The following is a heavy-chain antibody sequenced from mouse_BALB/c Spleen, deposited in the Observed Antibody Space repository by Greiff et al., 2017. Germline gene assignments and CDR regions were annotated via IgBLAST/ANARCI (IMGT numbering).Heavy chain of an antibody. J-gene: IGHJ4*01. V-gene: IGHV5-12-2*01. CDR2: ISNGGGST. Sequence: EVKLVESGGGLVQPGGSLKLSCAASGFTFSSYTMSWVRQTPEKRLELVAYISNGGGSTYYPDTVKGRFTISRDNAKNTLYLQMSSLKSEDTAMYYCARHDYYGSGAMDHWGQGTSVTVSS. CDR3: ARHDYYGSGAMDH. D-gene: IGHD1-2*01. CDR1: GFTFSSYT.